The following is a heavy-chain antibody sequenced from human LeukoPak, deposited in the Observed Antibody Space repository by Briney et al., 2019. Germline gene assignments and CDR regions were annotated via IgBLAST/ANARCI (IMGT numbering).Heavy chain of an antibody. D-gene: IGHD1-26*01. V-gene: IGHV1-2*02. J-gene: IGHJ5*02. CDR2: INPNSGGT. CDR3: ATTYSGSYFLDP. CDR1: GYTFTGYY. Sequence: ASVKVSCKASGYTFTGYYMHWVRQAPAQGLEWMGWINPNSGGTNYAQKFQGRVTMTRDTSISTAYMELSRLRSDDTAVYYCATTYSGSYFLDPWGQGTLVTVSS.